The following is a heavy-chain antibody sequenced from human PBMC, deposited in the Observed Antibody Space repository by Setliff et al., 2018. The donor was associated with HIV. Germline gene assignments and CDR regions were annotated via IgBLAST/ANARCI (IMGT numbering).Heavy chain of an antibody. CDR3: ARDYLYYNMYNGSPVYGMDV. CDR1: GFTFRNYK. J-gene: IGHJ6*02. CDR2: ISIGSGGAI. Sequence: PGGSLRLSCAASGFTFRNYKFNWVRQAPGRGLEWVSSISIGSGGAIDYAESVQGRFTVSRDNSENSLYLQMNSLRVEDTAVYYCARDYLYYNMYNGSPVYGMDVWGQGTTVTVSS. V-gene: IGHV3-48*03. D-gene: IGHD3-10*01.